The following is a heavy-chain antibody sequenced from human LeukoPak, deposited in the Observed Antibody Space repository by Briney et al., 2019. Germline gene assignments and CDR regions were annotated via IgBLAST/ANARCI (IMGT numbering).Heavy chain of an antibody. J-gene: IGHJ4*02. CDR3: ARGWDYFDY. D-gene: IGHD1-26*01. Sequence: SETLSLTCTFPGGSISSSSYFWGWLRQPPEKGLEWIGSIYYSGSTYYNPSLKSRVTISVDTSKNQFSLKLSSVTAADTAVYYCARGWDYFDYWGQGTLVTVSS. CDR1: GGSISSSSYF. CDR2: IYYSGST. V-gene: IGHV4-39*07.